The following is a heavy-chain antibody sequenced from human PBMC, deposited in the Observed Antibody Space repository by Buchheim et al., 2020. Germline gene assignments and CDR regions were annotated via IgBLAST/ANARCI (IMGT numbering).Heavy chain of an antibody. CDR1: GFIFDSCA. D-gene: IGHD4-11*01. CDR3: ARAPQGYSNYLDY. V-gene: IGHV3-23*01. Sequence: EVQLLESGGGLVQPGGSLRLSCSTSGFIFDSCAMTWVRQVPGKGLEWVATVSGGGDATYYPDSVKGRFTISRDNSKNSLDLQMSSLRVEDTAVYYCARAPQGYSNYLDYWGQGAL. J-gene: IGHJ4*02. CDR2: VSGGGDAT.